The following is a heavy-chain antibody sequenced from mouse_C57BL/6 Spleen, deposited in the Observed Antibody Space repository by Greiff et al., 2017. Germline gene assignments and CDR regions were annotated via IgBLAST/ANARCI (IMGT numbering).Heavy chain of an antibody. CDR3: ARAYYGSRYFDV. D-gene: IGHD1-1*01. Sequence: EVQVVESEGGLVQPGSSMKLSCTASGFTFSDYYMAWVRQVPEKGLEWVANINYDGSSTYYLDSLKSRFIISRDNAKNILYLQMSSLKSEDTATYYCARAYYGSRYFDVWGTGTTVTVSS. V-gene: IGHV5-16*01. CDR1: GFTFSDYY. J-gene: IGHJ1*03. CDR2: INYDGSST.